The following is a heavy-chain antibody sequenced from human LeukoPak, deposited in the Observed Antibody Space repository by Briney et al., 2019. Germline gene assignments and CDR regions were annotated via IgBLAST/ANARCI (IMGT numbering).Heavy chain of an antibody. J-gene: IGHJ4*02. CDR3: ARKIAVAGIIDY. CDR2: IYHSGST. CDR1: GYSISSGYY. D-gene: IGHD6-19*01. V-gene: IGHV4-38-2*01. Sequence: KPSETLSLTYAVSGYSISSGYYWGWIRQPPGKGPEWIGSIYHSGSTYYNPSLKSRVTISVDTSKNQFSLKLSSVTAADTAVYYCARKIAVAGIIDYWGQGTLVTVSS.